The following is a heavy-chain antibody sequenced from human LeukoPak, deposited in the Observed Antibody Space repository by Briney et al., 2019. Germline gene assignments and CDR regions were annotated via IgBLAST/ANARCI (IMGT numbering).Heavy chain of an antibody. D-gene: IGHD3-22*01. V-gene: IGHV3-23*01. J-gene: IGHJ4*02. CDR1: GFTFSSYA. CDR2: ISDSGGST. CDR3: AKGYYYDSSGYYPWGPFDY. Sequence: GGSLRLSCAASGFTFSSYAMSWVRQAPGKGLEWVSAISDSGGSTYYADSVKGRFTISRDNSKNTLYLQMNSLRAEDTAVYYCAKGYYYDSSGYYPWGPFDYWGQGTLVTVSS.